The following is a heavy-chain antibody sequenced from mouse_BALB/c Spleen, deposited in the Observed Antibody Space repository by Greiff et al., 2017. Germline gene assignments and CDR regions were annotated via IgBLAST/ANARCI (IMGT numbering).Heavy chain of an antibody. CDR3: ERHIILWSQGAMDE. D-gene: IGHD1-1*02. V-gene: IGHV10-1*02. CDR2: IRSKSNNYAT. J-gene: IGHJ4*01. Sequence: EVQRVESGGGLVQPKGSLKLSCAASGFTFNTYAMNWVRQAPGKGLEWVARIRSKSNNYATYYADSVKDRFTISRDDSQSMLYLQMNNLKTEDTAMYNCERHIILWSQGAMDEWGQGTSVTVSA. CDR1: GFTFNTYA.